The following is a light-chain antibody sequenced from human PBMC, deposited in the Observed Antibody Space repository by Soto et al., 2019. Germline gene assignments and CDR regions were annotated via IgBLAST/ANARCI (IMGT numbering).Light chain of an antibody. CDR3: QQSHSGIT. V-gene: IGKV1-39*01. CDR2: AAS. CDR1: QSISTH. Sequence: DIQMTQSPSSLSASVGDRVTIACRASQSISTHLSWYQQKPGKAPKLLIHAASSLPSGVPSRFSGSGSGTDFTLTITSLQPEDFATYYCQQSHSGITFGQGTRLEI. J-gene: IGKJ5*01.